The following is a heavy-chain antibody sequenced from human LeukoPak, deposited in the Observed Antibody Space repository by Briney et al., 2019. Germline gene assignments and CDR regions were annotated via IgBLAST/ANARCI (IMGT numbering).Heavy chain of an antibody. J-gene: IGHJ4*02. CDR1: GGSIGSDY. CDR3: ARGGPFRFDY. CDR2: IYYTGST. V-gene: IGHV4-59*01. D-gene: IGHD1-26*01. Sequence: PSETLSLTCTISGGSIGSDYWSWIRQPPGRGLEWIGYIYYTGSTNYNPSLKSRVTISVDTSKNQLSLKLSSVTAADTAVYYCARGGPFRFDYGGRGPLVTVSS.